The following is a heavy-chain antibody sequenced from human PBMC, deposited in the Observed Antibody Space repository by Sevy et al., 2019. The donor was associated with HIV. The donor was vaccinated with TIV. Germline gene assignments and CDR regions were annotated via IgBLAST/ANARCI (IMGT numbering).Heavy chain of an antibody. CDR3: ARDMAAAGSEPNFDI. CDR2: IYSGGST. D-gene: IGHD6-13*01. Sequence: GGSLRLSCAASGFTVSSNYMIWVRQAPGKGLEWVSVIYSGGSTYYADSVKGRFTISRDNSKNTLYLQMNSLRAEDTAVYYCARDMAAAGSEPNFDIWGQGTMVTVSS. J-gene: IGHJ3*02. V-gene: IGHV3-53*01. CDR1: GFTVSSNY.